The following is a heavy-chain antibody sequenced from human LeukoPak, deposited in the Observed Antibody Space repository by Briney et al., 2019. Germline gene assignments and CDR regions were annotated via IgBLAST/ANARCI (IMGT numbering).Heavy chain of an antibody. D-gene: IGHD6-19*01. CDR3: ARDQRRAPTVAGTAGSTYYFDY. Sequence: SVKVSCKASGGTFSSYAISWVRQAPGQGLEWMGGIIPMFGTENYEQKFQGRVTITADNSTSTAYMELSSLRSEDTAVYYCARDQRRAPTVAGTAGSTYYFDYWGQGTLVTVSS. CDR1: GGTFSSYA. J-gene: IGHJ4*02. CDR2: IIPMFGTE. V-gene: IGHV1-69*06.